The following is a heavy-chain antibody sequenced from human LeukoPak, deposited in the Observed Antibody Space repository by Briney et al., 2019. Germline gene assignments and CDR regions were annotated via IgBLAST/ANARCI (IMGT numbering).Heavy chain of an antibody. V-gene: IGHV3-30-3*01. Sequence: GRSLRLSCAASGFTFSSYAMHWVRQAPGKGLEWVAVISYDGSNKYYADSVKGRFTISRDNSKNTLYLQMNSLRAEDTAVYYCARDPGIAAAGSPFYDYWGQGTLVTVSS. CDR3: ARDPGIAAAGSPFYDY. J-gene: IGHJ4*02. CDR1: GFTFSSYA. D-gene: IGHD6-13*01. CDR2: ISYDGSNK.